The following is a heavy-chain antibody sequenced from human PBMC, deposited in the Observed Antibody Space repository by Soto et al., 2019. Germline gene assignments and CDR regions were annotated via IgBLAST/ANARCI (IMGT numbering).Heavy chain of an antibody. CDR2: ISSSGHTI. V-gene: IGHV3-48*01. Sequence: GGSLRLSCAASGFTFSSYSMNWVRQAPGRGLEWISYISSSGHTIYYRETVKGRFTISRDNGKNSLYLQLNSLRAEDTALYYCAKDMDDFWSGSPHTLGMDVWGQGTTVTVSS. CDR1: GFTFSSYS. D-gene: IGHD3-3*01. CDR3: AKDMDDFWSGSPHTLGMDV. J-gene: IGHJ6*02.